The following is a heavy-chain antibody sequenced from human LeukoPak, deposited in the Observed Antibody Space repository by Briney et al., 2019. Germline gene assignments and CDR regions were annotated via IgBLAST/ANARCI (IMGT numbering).Heavy chain of an antibody. Sequence: SETLSLTCAVSGGSISSGGYSWCWIRQPPGKGLEWIGYIYHSGSTYYNPSLKRRVTISVDRSKNQFCLKLSSVTAADTAVYYCARENPATGIDYWGQGSLVTVSS. CDR2: IYHSGST. CDR3: ARENPATGIDY. J-gene: IGHJ4*02. CDR1: GGSISSGGYS. V-gene: IGHV4-30-2*01.